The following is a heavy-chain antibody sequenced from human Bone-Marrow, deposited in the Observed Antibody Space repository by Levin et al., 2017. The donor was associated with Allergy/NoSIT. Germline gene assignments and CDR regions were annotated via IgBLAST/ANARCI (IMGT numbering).Heavy chain of an antibody. CDR1: GFTFSYYG. CDR2: ISYDGDKE. CDR3: AKDEAAAGFYYYYGMDV. Sequence: PGGSLRLSCAASGFTFSYYGIHWVRQAPGKGLEWVAFISYDGDKENYVDSVKGRFTISRDNSNNMVYLQMNSLRSEDTAVYYCAKDEAAAGFYYYYGMDVWGQGTTVTVSS. D-gene: IGHD6-13*01. V-gene: IGHV3-30*18. J-gene: IGHJ6*02.